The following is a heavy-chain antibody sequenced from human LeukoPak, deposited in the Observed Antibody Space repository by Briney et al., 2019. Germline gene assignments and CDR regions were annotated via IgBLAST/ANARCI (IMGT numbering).Heavy chain of an antibody. CDR2: IYHSGST. V-gene: IGHV4-38-2*02. CDR3: ARRSYYDVTGYFPD. CDR1: GDSISSGYY. D-gene: IGHD3-22*01. Sequence: SETLSLTCTVSGDSISSGYYWGWVRQPPGKGLEWIGSIYHSGSTYYNPSLKSRVTISVDTSKNQFSLKLGSVTAADTAVYYCARRSYYDVTGYFPDWGQGTLVVVSS. J-gene: IGHJ4*02.